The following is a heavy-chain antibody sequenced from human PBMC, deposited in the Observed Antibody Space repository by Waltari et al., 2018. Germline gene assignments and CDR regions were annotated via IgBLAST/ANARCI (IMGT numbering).Heavy chain of an antibody. Sequence: QVQLVQSGAEVKRPGASVKVSCKASGYTFTVNYIHWVRQAPGQGLEWMGWIHPNSGATDYAQKFQGRVTMTLDTSITTVYMELGWLGSEDTAIYYCARAWFNSGFDYWGQGSLVAVSS. V-gene: IGHV1-2*02. J-gene: IGHJ4*02. CDR3: ARAWFNSGFDY. D-gene: IGHD1-26*01. CDR2: IHPNSGAT. CDR1: GYTFTVNY.